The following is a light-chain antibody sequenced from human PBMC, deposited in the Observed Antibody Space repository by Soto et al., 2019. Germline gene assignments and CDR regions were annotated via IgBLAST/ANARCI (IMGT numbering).Light chain of an antibody. CDR3: QSYDNMVSPYNYV. CDR1: SSNLGSGYD. J-gene: IGLJ1*01. V-gene: IGLV1-40*01. CDR2: GNT. Sequence: QSVLTQPTSVSGAPGQRVTISCTGSSSNLGSGYDVQWYQQLPGAAPKLLIYGNTNRPSRVPDRFSGSKSGTSASLAISGLQAEDEAEYFCQSYDNMVSPYNYVFGTGTKVTVL.